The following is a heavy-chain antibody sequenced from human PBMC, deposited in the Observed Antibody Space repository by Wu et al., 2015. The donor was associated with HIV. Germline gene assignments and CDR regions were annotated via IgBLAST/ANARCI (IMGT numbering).Heavy chain of an antibody. J-gene: IGHJ4*02. CDR2: IIPLFDVV. CDR3: ARVYSSTWYDFFDL. D-gene: IGHD6-13*01. CDR1: GVTLSSFA. V-gene: IGHV1-69*05. Sequence: QVQLVRSGAEVKKPGSSVKVSCKASGVTLSSFAFTWVRQAPGQGLEWMGGIIPLFDVVQYAQKFRDRVTITTDKSTSTAYMELSSLRFEDTAIYYCARVYSSTWYDFFDLWGQGTLVTVSS.